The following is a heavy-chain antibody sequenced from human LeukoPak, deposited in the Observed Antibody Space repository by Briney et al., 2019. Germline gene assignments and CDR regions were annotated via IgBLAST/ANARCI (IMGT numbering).Heavy chain of an antibody. CDR2: ISWNSGSI. Sequence: GGSLRLSCAASGFTFDDYAMDWVRQAQGRGLEWVSGISWNSGSIGYADSVKGRFTISRDNAKNSLYLQMNSLRAEDTAVYYCARDFYPGAFDIWGQGTMVTVSS. V-gene: IGHV3-9*01. CDR3: ARDFYPGAFDI. D-gene: IGHD2/OR15-2a*01. CDR1: GFTFDDYA. J-gene: IGHJ3*02.